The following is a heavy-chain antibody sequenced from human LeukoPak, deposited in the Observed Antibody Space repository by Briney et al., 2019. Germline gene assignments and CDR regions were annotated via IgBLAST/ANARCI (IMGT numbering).Heavy chain of an antibody. J-gene: IGHJ4*02. V-gene: IGHV5-51*01. D-gene: IGHD1-26*01. CDR2: IYPGDSDT. Sequence: GESLKISCKGSGYTFTSYWIGWVRQVPGKGLEWMGIIYPGDSDTRYSPSFQGQATISADKSISIAYLQWSSLKASDSAMYYCARNSGGAATRHVDYWGQGTLVTVSS. CDR1: GYTFTSYW. CDR3: ARNSGGAATRHVDY.